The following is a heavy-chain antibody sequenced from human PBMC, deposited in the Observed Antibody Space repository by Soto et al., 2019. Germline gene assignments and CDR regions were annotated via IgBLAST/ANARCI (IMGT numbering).Heavy chain of an antibody. CDR2: ISGSGFIT. D-gene: IGHD6-25*01. Sequence: GGSLRLSCEASGFTFSNYAMTWVRQGPGQGLGWVAAISGSGFITYYADSVKGRFTISRDNSKNTLYLQMDSLTAEDTAIYYCARNFTQRGGMDVWGQGTTVTVSS. CDR1: GFTFSNYA. J-gene: IGHJ6*02. CDR3: ARNFTQRGGMDV. V-gene: IGHV3-23*01.